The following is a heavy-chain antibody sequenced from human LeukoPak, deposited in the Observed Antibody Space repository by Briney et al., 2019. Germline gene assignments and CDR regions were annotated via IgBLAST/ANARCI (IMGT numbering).Heavy chain of an antibody. J-gene: IGHJ6*02. V-gene: IGHV4-34*01. Sequence: PSETLSLTCAVYGGSFSGYYWSWTHQPPKDWRESIGEINHSGSTNYNPSLKSRVTISVDTSKNQFSLKLSSVTAADTAVYYCASDIVVVPAAMGSYYYYGMDVWGQGTTVTVSS. CDR2: INHSGST. CDR1: GGSFSGYY. D-gene: IGHD2-2*01. CDR3: ASDIVVVPAAMGSYYYYGMDV.